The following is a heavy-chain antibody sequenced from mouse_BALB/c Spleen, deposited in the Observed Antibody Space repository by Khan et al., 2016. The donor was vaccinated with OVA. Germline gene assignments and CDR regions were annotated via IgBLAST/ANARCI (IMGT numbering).Heavy chain of an antibody. CDR2: LAPGSGSS. J-gene: IGHJ4*01. V-gene: IGHV1S41*01. CDR3: ARSNYYGRSLYAMDY. CDR1: GYTFTSYW. Sequence: DLVKPGASVKLSCKASGYTFTSYWINWIKQRPGQGLEWIGRLAPGSGSSDYNEMFKGTATLTVDTSSSTAYLQLSSLSSEDSAVYFCARSNYYGRSLYAMDYWGQGTSVTVSS. D-gene: IGHD1-1*01.